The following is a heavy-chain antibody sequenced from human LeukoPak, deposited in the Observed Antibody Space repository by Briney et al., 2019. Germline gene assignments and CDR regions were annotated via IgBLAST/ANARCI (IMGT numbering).Heavy chain of an antibody. V-gene: IGHV3-66*01. CDR1: GFTVSSNY. Sequence: GGSLRLSCAASGFTVSSNYMSWVRQAPGRGLEWVSVIYSGGSTYYADSVKGRFTISRDNSKNTLYLQMNSLRAEDTAVYYCAKVGLRLGGDYWGQGTLVTVSS. CDR2: IYSGGST. D-gene: IGHD4-17*01. J-gene: IGHJ4*02. CDR3: AKVGLRLGGDY.